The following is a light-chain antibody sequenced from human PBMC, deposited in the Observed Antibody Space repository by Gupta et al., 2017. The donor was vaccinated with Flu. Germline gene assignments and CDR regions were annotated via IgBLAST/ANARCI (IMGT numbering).Light chain of an antibody. CDR1: QGITDS. CDR3: QQYYDNPPT. V-gene: IGKV1-16*01. CDR2: AAS. J-gene: IGKJ2*01. Sequence: DIQMTQSPSSVSAFVGDRFTITCRASQGITDSLVWFQQKPGKAPKSLIFAASTLHSGVPSRFSGGGSGKVFTLTISSLQPEDFATYYCQQYYDNPPTFGQGTKLEIK.